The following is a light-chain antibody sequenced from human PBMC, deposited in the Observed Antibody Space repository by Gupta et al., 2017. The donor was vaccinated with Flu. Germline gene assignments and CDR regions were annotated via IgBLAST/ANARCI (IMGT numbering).Light chain of an antibody. V-gene: IGKV1-5*03. Sequence: DIQLTQSPSTLSASVGDRVTITCRATQSISRYLAWYQQKSGKAPKLLIYRASTLQSGVPSRFSGSGSGTEFTLTIDSLQPDDFTSYYCQQENNYPWTFGQGTKVEIK. CDR2: RAS. J-gene: IGKJ1*01. CDR3: QQENNYPWT. CDR1: QSISRY.